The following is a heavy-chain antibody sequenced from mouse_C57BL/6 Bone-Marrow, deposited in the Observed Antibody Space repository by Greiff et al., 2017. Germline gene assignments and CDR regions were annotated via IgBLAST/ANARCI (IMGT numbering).Heavy chain of an antibody. V-gene: IGHV10-3*01. CDR3: GRGAAGPCHYAMDD. J-gene: IGHJ4*01. Sequence: EVKLVASGGGLVQPKGSLKLSCAASGFTFNTYAMHWVRQAPGKGLEWVARIRSKSSNYATYYADSVQDRFTIFSDDSQSMLYLQMNNLKTEDTAMYYGGRGAAGPCHYAMDDWGQGTSVTVSS. CDR1: GFTFNTYA. D-gene: IGHD1-2*01. CDR2: IRSKSSNYAT.